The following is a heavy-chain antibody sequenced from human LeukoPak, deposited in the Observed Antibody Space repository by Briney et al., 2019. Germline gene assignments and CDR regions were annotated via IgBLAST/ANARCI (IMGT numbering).Heavy chain of an antibody. Sequence: PSETLSLTCTVSGYSISSGYYWGWIRQPPGKGLEWIGSIYHSGSTYYNPSLKSRVTISVDTSKNQFSLKLSSVTAADTAVYYCARVAPDNPRQAYYYDSSGYFGFDYWGQGTLVTVSS. D-gene: IGHD3-22*01. J-gene: IGHJ4*02. V-gene: IGHV4-38-2*02. CDR3: ARVAPDNPRQAYYYDSSGYFGFDY. CDR1: GYSISSGYY. CDR2: IYHSGST.